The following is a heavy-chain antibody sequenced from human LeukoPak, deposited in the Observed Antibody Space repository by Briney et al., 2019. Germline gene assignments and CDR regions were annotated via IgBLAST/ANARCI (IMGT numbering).Heavy chain of an antibody. V-gene: IGHV4-39*07. J-gene: IGHJ4*02. CDR2: INHSGST. CDR1: GGSISSNSYY. Sequence: NSSETLSLTCTVSGGSISSNSYYWGWIRQPPGKGVEWIGEINHSGSTNYNPSLKTRVTISIDTSNNQFSLKLSSVTAADTAVYYCARGRGVKYNSDRIYSFDYWGQGTLVTVSS. D-gene: IGHD1-1*01. CDR3: ARGRGVKYNSDRIYSFDY.